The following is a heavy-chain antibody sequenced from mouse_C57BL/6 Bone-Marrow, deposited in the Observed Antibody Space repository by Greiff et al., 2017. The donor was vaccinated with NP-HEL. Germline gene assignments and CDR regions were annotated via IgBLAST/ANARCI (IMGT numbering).Heavy chain of an antibody. J-gene: IGHJ4*01. CDR1: GFTFSSYG. CDR2: ISSGGSYT. Sequence: EVMLVESGGDLVKPGGSLKLSCAASGFTFSSYGMSWVRQTPDKRLEWVATISSGGSYTYYPDSVKGRFPFSRDNAKNTLYLQMSGLKSEDTSMYYCASGGYYGSKYYYAMDYWGQGTSVTVSS. V-gene: IGHV5-6*01. D-gene: IGHD1-1*01. CDR3: ASGGYYGSKYYYAMDY.